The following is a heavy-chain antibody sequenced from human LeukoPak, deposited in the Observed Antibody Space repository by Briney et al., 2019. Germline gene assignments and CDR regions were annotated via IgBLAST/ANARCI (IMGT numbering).Heavy chain of an antibody. D-gene: IGHD5-24*01. Sequence: GGSLRLSCAASGFTFSSYEMNWVRQAPGKGLEWVSYISSSGSTIYYADSVKGRFTISRDNAKNSLYLQMSSLRAEDTAVYYCARVSRWLQFGSHYWGQGTLVTVSS. V-gene: IGHV3-48*03. CDR1: GFTFSSYE. J-gene: IGHJ4*02. CDR3: ARVSRWLQFGSHY. CDR2: ISSSGSTI.